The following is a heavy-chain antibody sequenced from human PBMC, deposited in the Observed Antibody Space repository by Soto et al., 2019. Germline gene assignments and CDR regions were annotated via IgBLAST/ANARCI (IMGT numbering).Heavy chain of an antibody. V-gene: IGHV1-18*01. D-gene: IGHD6-19*01. Sequence: QVQLVQSGAEVKKPGASVKVSCKASGYTFTSYGISWVRQAPGQGLAWMGWISAYIGNTNYAQKLQDTHTLTPDTSPSTAYMELRSLRSDDTAVYYCARDLAVGLVDYWGQGTLVTVSS. CDR2: ISAYIGNT. CDR3: ARDLAVGLVDY. CDR1: GYTFTSYG. J-gene: IGHJ4*02.